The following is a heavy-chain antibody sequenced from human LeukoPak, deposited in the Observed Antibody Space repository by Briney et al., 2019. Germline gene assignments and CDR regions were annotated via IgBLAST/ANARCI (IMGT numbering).Heavy chain of an antibody. V-gene: IGHV1-58*02. J-gene: IGHJ4*02. CDR2: IDVGNGNT. D-gene: IGHD6-13*01. CDR1: GIPFNSSA. Sequence: ASVKVSCKASGIPFNSSAMQWVRQARGQRLEWMGWIDVGNGNTNHAQKFQERVTITRDMSTSTAYMELSSLRSEDTAVYYCAREGGYSSSYWGQGTLVTVSS. CDR3: AREGGYSSSY.